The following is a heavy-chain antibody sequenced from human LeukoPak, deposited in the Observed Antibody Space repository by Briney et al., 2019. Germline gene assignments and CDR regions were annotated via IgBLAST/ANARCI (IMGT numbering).Heavy chain of an antibody. D-gene: IGHD1-26*01. J-gene: IGHJ3*02. CDR2: IYPNSGDT. CDR1: GYTFSGYY. V-gene: IGHV1-2*02. CDR3: ARSGSDAFDI. Sequence: ASVKVSCKASGYTFSGYYMHWVRQAPGQGLEWMGWIYPNSGDTKYAQKFQGRVTVTRDTSISTAFMEVSRLTSDYTAVYYCARSGSDAFDIWGQGTMVTVSS.